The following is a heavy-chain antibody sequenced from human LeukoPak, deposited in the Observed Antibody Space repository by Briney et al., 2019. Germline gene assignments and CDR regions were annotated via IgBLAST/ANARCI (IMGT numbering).Heavy chain of an antibody. V-gene: IGHV3-74*01. CDR3: VKGVRRWLQSGGLKFYYYMDV. J-gene: IGHJ6*03. CDR1: GFTFSGYS. CDR2: INSDGSST. Sequence: PGGSLRLSCAASGFTFSGYSMNWVRQAPGKGLVWVSRINSDGSSTSYADSVKGRFNISRDNSKNTLFLEMKSLKVDDTAIYYCVKGVRRWLQSGGLKFYYYMDVWGKGTTVTISS. D-gene: IGHD5-24*01.